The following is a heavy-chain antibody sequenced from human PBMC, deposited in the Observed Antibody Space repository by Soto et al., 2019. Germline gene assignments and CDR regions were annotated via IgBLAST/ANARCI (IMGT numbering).Heavy chain of an antibody. D-gene: IGHD6-6*01. Sequence: SETLSLTCAVYGGSFSGYYWSWIRQPPGKGLEWIGEINHSRSTNYNPSLKSRVTISVDTSKNQFSLKLSSVTAADTAVYYCARVYSTSSHRMVRYYYYGMDVWGQGTTVTVSS. J-gene: IGHJ6*02. CDR1: GGSFSGYY. CDR2: INHSRST. CDR3: ARVYSTSSHRMVRYYYYGMDV. V-gene: IGHV4-34*01.